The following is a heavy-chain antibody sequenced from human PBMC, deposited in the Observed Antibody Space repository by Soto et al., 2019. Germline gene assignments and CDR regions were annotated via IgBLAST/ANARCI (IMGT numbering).Heavy chain of an antibody. CDR2: INPRGGSI. D-gene: IGHD1-26*01. V-gene: IGHV1-46*01. J-gene: IGHJ4*02. Sequence: QVQLVQSGAEVKKPGASVKLSCKASGYTFTNYYIHWVRQAPGQGLEWVGIINPRGGSISYAQKFQGRVTMTRDTSTSTVYMELSRLRSEDTAVYYCGGNRPMDYWGQGTRVTVSS. CDR3: GGNRPMDY. CDR1: GYTFTNYY.